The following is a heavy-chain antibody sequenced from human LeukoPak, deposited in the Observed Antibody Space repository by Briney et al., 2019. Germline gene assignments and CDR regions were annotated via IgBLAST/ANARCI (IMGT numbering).Heavy chain of an antibody. D-gene: IGHD6-19*01. CDR2: MNPNSGNT. CDR3: TRGSSGRRDN. Sequence: GASVKVSCKASGYTFTSCYIIWVRQATGQGLEWMGWMNPNSGNTGYGQSFQGRITMTRDISIGTAYMELSNLTSEDTAIYYCTRGSSGRRDNWGQGTLVTVSA. CDR1: GYTFTSCY. V-gene: IGHV1-8*01. J-gene: IGHJ4*02.